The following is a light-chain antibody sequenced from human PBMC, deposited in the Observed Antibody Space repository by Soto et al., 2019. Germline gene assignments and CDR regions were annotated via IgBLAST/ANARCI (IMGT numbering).Light chain of an antibody. CDR3: CSYAASTTVYV. CDR2: EGS. V-gene: IGLV2-23*01. CDR1: SSDVGSYNL. Sequence: QSALTQPASVSGSPGQSITISCTGTSSDVGSYNLVSWYQQHPGKAPKVSTCEGSKRPSGGSNRFSGSKSGNTASLTSSGLQADVEADYYCCSYAASTTVYVLGTGTKVTV. J-gene: IGLJ1*01.